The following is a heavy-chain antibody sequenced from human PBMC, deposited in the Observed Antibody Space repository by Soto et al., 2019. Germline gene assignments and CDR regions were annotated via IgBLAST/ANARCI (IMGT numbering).Heavy chain of an antibody. J-gene: IGHJ4*02. D-gene: IGHD3-22*01. CDR3: AKDTGPPLSKPGPPYYDSSGYCDY. CDR1: GFTFSSYG. Sequence: QVQLVESGGGVVQPGRSLRLSCAASGFTFSSYGMHWVRQAPGKGLEWVAVISYDGSNKYYADSVKGRFTISRDNSKNTLYLQMNSLRAEDTAVYYCAKDTGPPLSKPGPPYYDSSGYCDYWGQGTLVTVSS. CDR2: ISYDGSNK. V-gene: IGHV3-30*18.